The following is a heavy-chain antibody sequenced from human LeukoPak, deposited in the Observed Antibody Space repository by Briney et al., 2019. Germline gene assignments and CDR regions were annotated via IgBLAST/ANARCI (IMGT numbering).Heavy chain of an antibody. J-gene: IGHJ4*02. V-gene: IGHV3-11*01. CDR1: GFTFSDYY. D-gene: IGHD2-2*01. Sequence: GRSLRLSCAASGFTFSDYYMNWIRQAPGKGLEWVSYISSSSSTIDYADSVKGRFTISRDNAKNSLYLQMNSPRAEDTAVYYCARDSSSLFDYWGRGTLVSVSS. CDR3: ARDSSSLFDY. CDR2: ISSSSSTI.